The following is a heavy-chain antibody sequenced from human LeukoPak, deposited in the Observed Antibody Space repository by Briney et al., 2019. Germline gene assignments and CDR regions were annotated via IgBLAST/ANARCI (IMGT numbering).Heavy chain of an antibody. CDR1: GGSISSSSYY. CDR2: IYYSGST. V-gene: IGHV4-39*02. J-gene: IGHJ6*02. D-gene: IGHD1-1*01. CDR3: ARVRTGGDYYYAMDV. Sequence: SETLSLTCTVSGGSISSSSYYWGWIRQPPGKGLEWIGSIYYSGSTYYNPSLKSRVIISVDTSKNQFSLKLTSVTAADTSVYYCARVRTGGDYYYAMDVWGQGTTVTVSS.